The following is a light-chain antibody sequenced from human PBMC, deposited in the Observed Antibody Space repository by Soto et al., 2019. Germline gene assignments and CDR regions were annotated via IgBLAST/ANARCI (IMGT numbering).Light chain of an antibody. J-gene: IGKJ1*01. CDR3: QQYNNWPPTWT. CDR2: AAS. Sequence: EMVMTQSPATLSVSPGESATLSCMASQSLSGNLAWYQQKPGQAPMLIIYAASTRATGIPARFSGRGSGTEFILTINSLQPEDFAVYYCQQYNNWPPTWTFGQGTKVDIK. CDR1: QSLSGN. V-gene: IGKV3-15*01.